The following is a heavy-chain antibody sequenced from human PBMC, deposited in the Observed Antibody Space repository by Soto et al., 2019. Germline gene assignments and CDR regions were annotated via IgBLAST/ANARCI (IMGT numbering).Heavy chain of an antibody. J-gene: IGHJ4*02. D-gene: IGHD6-13*01. CDR1: GGSFSGYY. Sequence: SETLSLTCAVYGGSFSGYYWSWIRQPPGKGLEWIGEINHSGSTNYNPSLKSRVTISVDTSKNQFSLKLSSVTAADTAVYYCARAGGAAAGTSPYYFDYWGQGTLVTVSS. CDR2: INHSGST. CDR3: ARAGGAAAGTSPYYFDY. V-gene: IGHV4-34*01.